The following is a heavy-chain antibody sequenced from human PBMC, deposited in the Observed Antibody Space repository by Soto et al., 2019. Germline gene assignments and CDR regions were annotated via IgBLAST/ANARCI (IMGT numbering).Heavy chain of an antibody. CDR3: ARLYCSSTSCYRMSYYYGMDV. J-gene: IGHJ6*02. V-gene: IGHV3-21*01. Sequence: EVQLVESGGGLVKPGGSLRLSCAASGFTLSSYSMNWVRQAPGKGLEWVSSISSSSSYIYYADSVKGRFTISRDNAKNSLYLQMNSLRAEDTAVYYCARLYCSSTSCYRMSYYYGMDVWGQGTTVTVSS. CDR2: ISSSSSYI. CDR1: GFTLSSYS. D-gene: IGHD2-2*01.